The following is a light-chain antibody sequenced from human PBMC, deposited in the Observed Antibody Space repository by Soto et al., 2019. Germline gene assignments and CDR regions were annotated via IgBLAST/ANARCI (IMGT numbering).Light chain of an antibody. V-gene: IGKV1-39*01. J-gene: IGKJ5*01. CDR1: QSIGKH. CDR3: QQGYSSPAT. CDR2: GAS. Sequence: DIQMTQSPSVLSASVGDRVTITCRASQSIGKHLNWYQQKPGKAPKFLIYGASTLQSGVPSRLTGSGSGTDFTLTVKILQAEDFATYYCQQGYSSPATFGQGTRLEI.